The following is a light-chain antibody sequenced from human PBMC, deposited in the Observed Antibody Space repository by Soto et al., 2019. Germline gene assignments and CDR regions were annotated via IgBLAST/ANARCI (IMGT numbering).Light chain of an antibody. J-gene: IGKJ1*01. V-gene: IGKV1-5*01. CDR1: QSISNW. CDR2: DAS. Sequence: DIQMTQSPSTLSASVGDRVTITCRASQSISNWLAWYQQKSGKAPKVLIYDASSLESGVPSRFSGSGSGTEFTLTISSLQPDDSATYYCQQYKTSWTFGQGTKVEIK. CDR3: QQYKTSWT.